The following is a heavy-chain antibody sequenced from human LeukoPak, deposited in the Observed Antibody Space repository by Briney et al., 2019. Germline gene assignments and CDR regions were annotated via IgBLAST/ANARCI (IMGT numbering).Heavy chain of an antibody. CDR1: GFTFSSYA. CDR2: IWYDGSNK. Sequence: SGGSLRLSCAASGFTFSSYAMHWVRQAPGEALEWVAVIWYDGSNKYYADSAKGRFTISRDNSKNTLYLQMDSLGAEDTAVYYCAKAGTFSYGIQFNPWGEGTLVIVSS. D-gene: IGHD3-16*01. V-gene: IGHV3-33*03. CDR3: AKAGTFSYGIQFNP. J-gene: IGHJ5*02.